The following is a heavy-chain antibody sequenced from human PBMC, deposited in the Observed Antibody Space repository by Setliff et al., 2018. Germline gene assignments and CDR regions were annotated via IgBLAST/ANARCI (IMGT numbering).Heavy chain of an antibody. J-gene: IGHJ6*02. D-gene: IGHD3-16*01. Sequence: SETLSLTCSVSGGSISSYFWNWVRQPAGKGLEWIGRIYSNENTNYNPSLKSRVTMSIDTSKNQLSLKLSSVTAADTAVYYCARSMIQRNYYCGLDVWGQGTTVTVSS. V-gene: IGHV4-4*07. CDR3: ARSMIQRNYYCGLDV. CDR1: GGSISSYF. CDR2: IYSNENT.